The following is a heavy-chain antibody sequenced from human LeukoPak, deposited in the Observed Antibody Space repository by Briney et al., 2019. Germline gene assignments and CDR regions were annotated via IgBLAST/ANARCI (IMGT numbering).Heavy chain of an antibody. CDR3: VKDGGYHGSGSSYYFDY. J-gene: IGHJ4*02. CDR2: ISSSGGST. Sequence: GGSLTLSCSASGFTCSSYAMHWVRQAPGNGREYVSAISSSGGSTYYADSVKDKFTISRDNSKNTLYIQMSSLRAEDTAVYYCVKDGGYHGSGSSYYFDYWGQGTLVTVSS. D-gene: IGHD3-10*01. V-gene: IGHV3-64D*06. CDR1: GFTCSSYA.